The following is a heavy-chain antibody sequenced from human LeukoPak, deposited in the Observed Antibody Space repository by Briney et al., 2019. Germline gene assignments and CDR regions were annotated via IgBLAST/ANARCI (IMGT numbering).Heavy chain of an antibody. V-gene: IGHV3-74*01. Sequence: GGSLRLSCAASGFTVSSNYMSWVRQAPGKGLVWVSRINSDGSSTTYADSVKGRFTISRDNAKNTLYLQMNSLRAEDTAVYYCANGYSSTYYNALDIRGQGTMVTVSS. CDR1: GFTVSSNY. J-gene: IGHJ3*02. CDR2: INSDGSST. CDR3: ANGYSSTYYNALDI. D-gene: IGHD6-13*01.